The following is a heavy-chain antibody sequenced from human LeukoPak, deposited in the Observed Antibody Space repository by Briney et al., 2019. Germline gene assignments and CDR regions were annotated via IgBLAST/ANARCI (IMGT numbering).Heavy chain of an antibody. J-gene: IGHJ4*02. CDR3: AKDGYCSGGSCYPDY. Sequence: GGSLRLSCAASGFTFSSYGMHWVRQAPGKGLEWVAVISYDGSNKYYADSVKGRFTISRDNSKNTLYLQMNSLRAEDAAVYYCAKDGYCSGGSCYPDYWGQGTLVTVSS. CDR2: ISYDGSNK. CDR1: GFTFSSYG. D-gene: IGHD2-15*01. V-gene: IGHV3-30*18.